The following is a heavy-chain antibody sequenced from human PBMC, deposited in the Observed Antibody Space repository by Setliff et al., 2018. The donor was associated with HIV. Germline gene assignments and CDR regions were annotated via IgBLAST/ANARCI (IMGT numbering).Heavy chain of an antibody. V-gene: IGHV4-39*07. CDR1: GGSISSDSYY. CDR3: ARVPHRVVGTTTLLYHFDY. D-gene: IGHD1-26*01. Sequence: SETLSLTCTISGGSISSDSYYWGWIRQPPGKGLEWIGSIHHSGTTYYNPSLKSRVTISVDTTTNQVSLQVNSVTAVDTAVYYCARVPHRVVGTTTLLYHFDYWGLGTLVTVSS. J-gene: IGHJ4*02. CDR2: IHHSGTT.